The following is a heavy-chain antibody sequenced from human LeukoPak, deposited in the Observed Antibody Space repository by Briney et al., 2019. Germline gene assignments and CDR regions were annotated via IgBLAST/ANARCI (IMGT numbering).Heavy chain of an antibody. Sequence: SETLSLTCTVSGGSISSYYWSWIRQPPGKGLEWIGYIYYSGNTNYNPSLKSRVTISVDTSKNQFSLKLSSVTAADTAVYYCARGVRYYYGSGSYDYWGQGTLVTVSS. D-gene: IGHD3-10*01. V-gene: IGHV4-59*01. CDR2: IYYSGNT. CDR1: GGSISSYY. J-gene: IGHJ4*02. CDR3: ARGVRYYYGSGSYDY.